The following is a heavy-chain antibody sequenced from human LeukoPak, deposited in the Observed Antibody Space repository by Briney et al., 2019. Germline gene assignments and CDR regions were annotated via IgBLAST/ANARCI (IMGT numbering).Heavy chain of an antibody. D-gene: IGHD3-10*01. V-gene: IGHV3-74*03. CDR3: VRDNYGVDY. CDR2: INSDGSST. J-gene: IGHJ4*02. Sequence: GGSLRLSCAASGFTFSRYWMQWVRQAPGQGLVWLSHINSDGSSTTYADSVRGRFTTSQDNAKNTLYLQMNSLRAEDTAVYYCVRDNYGVDYWGQGTLVTVSS. CDR1: GFTFSRYW.